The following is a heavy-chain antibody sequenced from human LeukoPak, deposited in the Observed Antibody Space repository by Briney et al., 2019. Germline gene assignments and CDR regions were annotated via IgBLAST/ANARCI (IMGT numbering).Heavy chain of an antibody. J-gene: IGHJ2*01. CDR1: GFTVSSNY. Sequence: AGASLRLSCAASGFTVSSNYMSWVRPAPGEGLEWVSVIYSGGSTYYADSVKGRFTISRDHSKNTLYLQMNSLRAEDTAVYYCARDKDYGDYWYFDLWGRGTLVTVSS. CDR3: ARDKDYGDYWYFDL. V-gene: IGHV3-53*01. CDR2: IYSGGST. D-gene: IGHD4-17*01.